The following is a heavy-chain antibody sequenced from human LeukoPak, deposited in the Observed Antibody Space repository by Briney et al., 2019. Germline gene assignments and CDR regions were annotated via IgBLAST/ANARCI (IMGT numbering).Heavy chain of an antibody. CDR1: GFTFSSYA. J-gene: IGHJ4*02. CDR2: ISGSGGST. Sequence: GGSLRLSCAASGFTFSSYAMSWVRQAPGKGLEWVSAISGSGGSTYYADSVKGRFTISRDNSKNTLYLQMNSLRAEDTAVYYCAKEYYDFWSGYYTASDYWGQGTLVTVSS. CDR3: AKEYYDFWSGYYTASDY. V-gene: IGHV3-23*01. D-gene: IGHD3-3*01.